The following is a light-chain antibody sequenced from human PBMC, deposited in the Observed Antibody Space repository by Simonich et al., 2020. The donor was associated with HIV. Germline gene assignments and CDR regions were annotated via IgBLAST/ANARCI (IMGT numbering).Light chain of an antibody. CDR2: GAS. CDR3: QQRTNWPLT. V-gene: IGKV3-15*01. CDR1: QSISSN. J-gene: IGKJ3*01. Sequence: EIVMTQSPATLSVSPGERATLSCRASQSISSNLAWYQQKPGQAPRLLIYGASTRATGIPARFSGSGSGTEFTLPISSMQSEDFAIYYCQQRTNWPLTFGPGTKVDI.